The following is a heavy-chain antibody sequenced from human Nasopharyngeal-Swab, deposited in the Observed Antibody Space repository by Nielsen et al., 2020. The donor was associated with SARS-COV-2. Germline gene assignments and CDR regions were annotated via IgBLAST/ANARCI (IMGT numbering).Heavy chain of an antibody. CDR2: ISAYNGNT. V-gene: IGHV1-18*04. CDR1: GYTFTSYW. Sequence: ASVKVSCKASGYTFTSYWISWVRQAPGQGLEWMGWISAYNGNTNYAQKLQGRVTITTDTSTSTAYMELRSMRSDDTAVYYCSRNGFIVPQNSFDPWGQGTLVTVSS. J-gene: IGHJ5*02. CDR3: SRNGFIVPQNSFDP. D-gene: IGHD1-1*01.